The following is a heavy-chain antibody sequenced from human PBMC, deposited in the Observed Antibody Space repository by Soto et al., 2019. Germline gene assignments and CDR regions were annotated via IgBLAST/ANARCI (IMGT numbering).Heavy chain of an antibody. CDR1: GGSISSYY. CDR3: ARDRLYYDILTGYYTSYFDY. J-gene: IGHJ4*02. Sequence: SETLSLTCTVSGGSISSYYWSWIRQPPGKGLEWIGYTYYSGSTNYNPSLKSRVTISVDTSKNQFSLKLSSVTAADTAVYYCARDRLYYDILTGYYTSYFDYWGQGTLVTVSS. V-gene: IGHV4-59*01. CDR2: TYYSGST. D-gene: IGHD3-9*01.